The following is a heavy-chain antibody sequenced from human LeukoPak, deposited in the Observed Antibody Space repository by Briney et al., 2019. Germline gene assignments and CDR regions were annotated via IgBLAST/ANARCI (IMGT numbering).Heavy chain of an antibody. CDR1: EFSVGSNY. Sequence: GGSLRLSCAASEFSVGSNYMTWVRQAPGKGLEWVSLIYSGGSTYYADSVKGRFTISRDNSKNTLYLQMNSLRAEDTAVYYCAKAGFRKTFGEVIVQQRYYFDYWGQGTLVTVSS. D-gene: IGHD3-16*02. CDR2: IYSGGST. J-gene: IGHJ4*02. CDR3: AKAGFRKTFGEVIVQQRYYFDY. V-gene: IGHV3-66*01.